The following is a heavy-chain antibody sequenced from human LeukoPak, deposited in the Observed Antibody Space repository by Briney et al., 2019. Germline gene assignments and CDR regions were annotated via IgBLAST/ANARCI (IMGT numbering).Heavy chain of an antibody. Sequence: GGSLRLSCAASGFTFSSYWMSWVRQAPGKGLEWVANIKQDGSEKYYVDSVKGRFTISRDDPNNTLYLQLTSLRAEDTAVYYCATPRAGSTRDFDYWGQGTLVTVSS. D-gene: IGHD6-13*01. J-gene: IGHJ4*02. CDR2: IKQDGSEK. CDR1: GFTFSSYW. CDR3: ATPRAGSTRDFDY. V-gene: IGHV3-7*01.